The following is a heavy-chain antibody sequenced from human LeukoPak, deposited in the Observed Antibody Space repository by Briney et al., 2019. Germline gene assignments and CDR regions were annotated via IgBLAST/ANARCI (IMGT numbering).Heavy chain of an antibody. J-gene: IGHJ5*02. D-gene: IGHD3-22*01. CDR2: ISSSSSYI. CDR3: ARGEDYFDSSGYYGPHIS. CDR1: GFTFSSYS. Sequence: GGSLRLSCAASGFTFSSYSMNWVRQAPGKGLEWVSSISSSSSYIYYADSVKGRFTISRDNAKNSLYLQMSSLRAEDTALYYCARGEDYFDSSGYYGPHISWGQGTLVIVSS. V-gene: IGHV3-21*04.